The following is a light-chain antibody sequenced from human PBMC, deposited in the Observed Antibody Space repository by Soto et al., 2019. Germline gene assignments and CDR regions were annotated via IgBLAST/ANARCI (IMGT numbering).Light chain of an antibody. CDR3: QRYNTYSA. J-gene: IGKJ2*01. CDR2: KAS. CDR1: QSISSW. V-gene: IGKV1-5*03. Sequence: DIQMTQFPSTLSASVGDRVTITCRASQSISSWLAWYQQKPGKAPKLLIYKASSLESGVPSRFSGSGSGTEFTLTISSLQPDDSATYYCQRYNTYSAFGQGTKLEIK.